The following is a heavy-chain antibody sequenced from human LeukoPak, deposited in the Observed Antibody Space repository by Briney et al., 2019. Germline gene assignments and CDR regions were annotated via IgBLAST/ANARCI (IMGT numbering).Heavy chain of an antibody. V-gene: IGHV1-2*02. Sequence: ASVEVSCKASGYTFIGYYMHWVQQVPGQGLEWMGCINPNSGTTNYAQKFQGRVTMTRDTSITTAYMELSGLRSDDTAVYYCASLRLIDYWGQGTLVTVSS. J-gene: IGHJ4*02. D-gene: IGHD3-16*01. CDR3: ASLRLIDY. CDR2: INPNSGTT. CDR1: GYTFIGYY.